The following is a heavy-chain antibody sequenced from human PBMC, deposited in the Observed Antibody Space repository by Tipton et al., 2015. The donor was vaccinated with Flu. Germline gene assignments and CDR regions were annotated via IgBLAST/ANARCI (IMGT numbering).Heavy chain of an antibody. D-gene: IGHD1-20*01. CDR1: GASISSGSFY. V-gene: IGHV4-31*03. CDR3: ATLAITALYDFDY. J-gene: IGHJ4*02. Sequence: TLSLTCTVSGASISSGSFYWTWLRQPAGKGLEWIGHILGNGNTFYKPSLKSRFTLSLDTSKTQFSLNVTSVTAADTAVYYCATLAITALYDFDYWGQGTLVTVSS. CDR2: ILGNGNT.